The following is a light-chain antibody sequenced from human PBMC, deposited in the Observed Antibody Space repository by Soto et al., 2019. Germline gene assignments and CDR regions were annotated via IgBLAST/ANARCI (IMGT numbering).Light chain of an antibody. V-gene: IGLV3-9*01. Sequence: SYELTQPLSVSVALGQTARITCGENNIGGKTVHGYQQRPGQAPILVIYRDSSRPSGIPERFSGSNSGNTATLTISTAQAEDEADYYCQVWDSTTAVFGGGTKLTVL. CDR3: QVWDSTTAV. CDR1: NIGGKT. CDR2: RDS. J-gene: IGLJ3*02.